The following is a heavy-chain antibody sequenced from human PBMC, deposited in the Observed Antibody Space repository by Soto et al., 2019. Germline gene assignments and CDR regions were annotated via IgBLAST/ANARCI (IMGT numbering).Heavy chain of an antibody. Sequence: ASVKGACKASVYTFTSHAMGWVRQAPGQRLEWMGWINANNGSTNYAQKFQGRVTITRDTPISTAYMDLSRLRSEDTAVYYCVMQRGGVVYWGQGTLVTVSS. V-gene: IGHV1-3*01. D-gene: IGHD6-25*01. CDR2: INANNGST. CDR3: VMQRGGVVY. CDR1: VYTFTSHA. J-gene: IGHJ4*02.